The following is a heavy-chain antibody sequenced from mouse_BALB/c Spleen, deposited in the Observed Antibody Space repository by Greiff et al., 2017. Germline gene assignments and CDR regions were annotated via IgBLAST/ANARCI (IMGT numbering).Heavy chain of an antibody. V-gene: IGHV7-3*02. CDR3: ARDIRYFDY. CDR1: GFTFTDYY. CDR2: IRNKANGYTT. J-gene: IGHJ2*01. Sequence: DVQLVESGGGLVQPGGSLRLSCATSGFTFTDYYMSWVRQPPGKALEWLGFIRNKANGYTTEYSASVKGRFTISRDNSQSILYLQMNTLRAEDSATYYCARDIRYFDYWGQGTTLTVSS.